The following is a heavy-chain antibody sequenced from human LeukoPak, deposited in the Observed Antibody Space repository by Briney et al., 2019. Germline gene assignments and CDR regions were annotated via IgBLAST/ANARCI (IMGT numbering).Heavy chain of an antibody. Sequence: SETLSLTCAVYGESFKDYYWNWIRQPPGKGLEWIGEINHSGSSNYNPSLKSRVTISVDTSKNQFSLKLSSVTAADTAVYYCARDAMVRGVENWFDPWGQGTLVTVSS. J-gene: IGHJ5*02. D-gene: IGHD3-10*01. CDR1: GESFKDYY. CDR3: ARDAMVRGVENWFDP. V-gene: IGHV4-34*01. CDR2: INHSGSS.